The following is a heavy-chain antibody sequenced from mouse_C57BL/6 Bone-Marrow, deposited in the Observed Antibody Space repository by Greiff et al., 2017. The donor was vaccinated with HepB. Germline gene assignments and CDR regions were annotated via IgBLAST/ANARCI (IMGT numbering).Heavy chain of an antibody. D-gene: IGHD1-1*01. J-gene: IGHJ2*01. CDR1: GFTFTDYY. CDR2: IRNKANGYTT. CDR3: ARYAYRSLDY. Sequence: EVHLVESGGGLVQPGGSLSLSCAASGFTFTDYYLSWVRQPPGKALEWLGFIRNKANGYTTEDSASVKGRFTISRDNSQSILYLQMNALRAEDSSTYYCARYAYRSLDYWGQGTTLTVSS. V-gene: IGHV7-3*01.